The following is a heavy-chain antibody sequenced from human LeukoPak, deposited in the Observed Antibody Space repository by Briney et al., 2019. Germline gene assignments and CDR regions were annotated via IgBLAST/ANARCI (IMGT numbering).Heavy chain of an antibody. CDR1: GFTFSDYY. CDR3: ARDSFEVAGDFDY. V-gene: IGHV3-11*04. CDR2: ISSSGSTI. D-gene: IGHD6-19*01. Sequence: PGGSLRLSCAASGFTFSDYYMSWIRQAPGKGLEWVSYISSSGSTIYYADSVKGRFTISRDNAKNTLYLQMNSLRGEDTAVYYCARDSFEVAGDFDYWGQGTLVTVSS. J-gene: IGHJ4*02.